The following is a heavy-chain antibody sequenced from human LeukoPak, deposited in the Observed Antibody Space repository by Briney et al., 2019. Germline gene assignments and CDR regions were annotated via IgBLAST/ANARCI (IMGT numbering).Heavy chain of an antibody. CDR2: IYSGGST. Sequence: GGSLRLSCAASGFTVSSNYMSWVRQAPGKGLEWVSVIYSGGSTYYADSVKGRFTISRDNSKNTLYLQMNSLRAEDTAVYYCARAPPYYDSSGYYPFQHWGQGTLVTVSS. CDR3: ARAPPYYDSSGYYPFQH. D-gene: IGHD3-22*01. CDR1: GFTVSSNY. J-gene: IGHJ1*01. V-gene: IGHV3-53*01.